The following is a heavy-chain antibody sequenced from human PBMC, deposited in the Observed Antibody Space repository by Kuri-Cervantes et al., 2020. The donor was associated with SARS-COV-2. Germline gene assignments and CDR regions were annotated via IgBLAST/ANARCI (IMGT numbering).Heavy chain of an antibody. Sequence: GGSLRLSCAASGFTFSSYAMHWVRQAPGKGLEWVAVISYDGSNKYFADSVKGRFTISRDNSKNTLYLQMNSLRGEDTAVYYCARDPSWPLTYYDILTGYFDYWGQGTLVTVSS. CDR2: ISYDGSNK. V-gene: IGHV3-30-3*01. J-gene: IGHJ4*02. CDR3: ARDPSWPLTYYDILTGYFDY. CDR1: GFTFSSYA. D-gene: IGHD3-9*01.